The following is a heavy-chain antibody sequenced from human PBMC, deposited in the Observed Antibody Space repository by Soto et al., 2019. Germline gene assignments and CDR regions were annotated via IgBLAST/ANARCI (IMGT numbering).Heavy chain of an antibody. CDR3: ARVEDSSSWIYYFDY. D-gene: IGHD6-13*01. CDR1: GGTFSSYA. V-gene: IGHV1-69*13. CDR2: IIPIFGTA. J-gene: IGHJ4*02. Sequence: SVKVSCKASGGTFSSYAISWVRQAPGQGLEWMGGIIPIFGTANYAQKFQGRVTITADESTSTAYMELSSLRSEDTAVYYCARVEDSSSWIYYFDYWGQGTLVTVSS.